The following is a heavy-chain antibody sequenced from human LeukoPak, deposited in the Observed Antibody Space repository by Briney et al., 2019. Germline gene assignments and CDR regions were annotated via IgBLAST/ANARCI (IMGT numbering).Heavy chain of an antibody. Sequence: GGSLRLSCAASGFTFSSYGMSWVRQAPGKGLEWVPAISSSADSTYYADSVKGRFTISRDNSKNTVYLQMNSLRAEDTAVYYCAKGVGVSSGYYYFNYWGQGTLVTVSS. CDR2: ISSSADST. D-gene: IGHD3-22*01. V-gene: IGHV3-23*01. J-gene: IGHJ4*02. CDR3: AKGVGVSSGYYYFNY. CDR1: GFTFSSYG.